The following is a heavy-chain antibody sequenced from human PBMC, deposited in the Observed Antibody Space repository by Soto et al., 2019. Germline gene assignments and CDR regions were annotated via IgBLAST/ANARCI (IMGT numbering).Heavy chain of an antibody. V-gene: IGHV1-18*01. J-gene: IGHJ4*02. CDR2: ITTNIDNH. Sequence: QVQLVQSGPEVKRPGASVKVSCKASGYTFTRYDFNWVRQAPGQGLEWMGWITTNIDNHKYDPKFQDRVTMTTDTATSTVYMELRRLTSDDTAVYYCARERDDALTGYGFLDHWGQGTLVTVSS. D-gene: IGHD3-9*01. CDR3: ARERDDALTGYGFLDH. CDR1: GYTFTRYD.